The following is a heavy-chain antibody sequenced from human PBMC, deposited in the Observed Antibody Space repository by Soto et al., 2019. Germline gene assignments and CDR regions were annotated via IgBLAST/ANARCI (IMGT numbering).Heavy chain of an antibody. CDR1: GGSISSYY. CDR2: IYYSGST. CDR3: ARVAATGEFDY. Sequence: SETLSLTCTVSGGSISSYYWSWIRQPPGKGLKWIGYIYYSGSTNYNPSLKSRVTISVDTSKNQFSLKLSSVTAADTAVYYCARVAATGEFDYWGQGTLVTVSS. J-gene: IGHJ4*02. V-gene: IGHV4-59*01. D-gene: IGHD1-1*01.